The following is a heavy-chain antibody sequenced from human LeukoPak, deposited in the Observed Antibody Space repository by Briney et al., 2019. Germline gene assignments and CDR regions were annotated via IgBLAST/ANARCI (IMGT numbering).Heavy chain of an antibody. V-gene: IGHV3-30-3*01. D-gene: IGHD5-24*01. CDR2: ISYDGSNK. CDR3: ARDERDGYNQDSYYFDY. CDR1: GFTFNSYA. J-gene: IGHJ4*02. Sequence: GGSLTLSRAASGFTFNSYAMSCAPHPPGKRLEWVAFISYDGSNKYYRDSVKGRVTTSRDNSKNTLYLHMNSLRAEDTAVYYCARDERDGYNQDSYYFDYWGQGTLVTVSS.